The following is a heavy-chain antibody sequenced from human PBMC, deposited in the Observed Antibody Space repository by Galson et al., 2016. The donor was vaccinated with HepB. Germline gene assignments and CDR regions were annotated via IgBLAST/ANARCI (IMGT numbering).Heavy chain of an antibody. CDR3: VQGPRNVDVGVAATPIQIDAFDI. CDR2: MDHRGRS. D-gene: IGHD2-15*01. J-gene: IGHJ3*02. V-gene: IGHV4-34*01. Sequence: ETLSLTCAVHGGSFRGFYWTWIRQSTGKGLEWIGEMDHRGRSNYNPSLKSRVTILVETAKNQFSLKMNYVTGADTALYYCVQGPRNVDVGVAATPIQIDAFDIWAQGTMVIVSS. CDR1: GGSFRGFY.